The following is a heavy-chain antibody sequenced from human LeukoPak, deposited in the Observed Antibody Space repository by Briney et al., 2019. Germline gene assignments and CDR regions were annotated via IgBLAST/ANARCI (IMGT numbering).Heavy chain of an antibody. CDR3: AKDRGWNSFDI. J-gene: IGHJ3*02. CDR2: IKRDGSEK. D-gene: IGHD1-7*01. V-gene: IGHV3-7*04. Sequence: PGGSLRLSCAVSGFTFSSYWMSWVRQAPGKGLEWVANIKRDGSEKTFVDSVKGRFTISRDNVKNTLYLQMNSLRVDDTAVYYCAKDRGWNSFDIWGQGTMVTVSS. CDR1: GFTFSSYW.